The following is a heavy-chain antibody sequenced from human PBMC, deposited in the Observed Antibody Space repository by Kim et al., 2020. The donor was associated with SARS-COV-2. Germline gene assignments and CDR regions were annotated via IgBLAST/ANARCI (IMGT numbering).Heavy chain of an antibody. V-gene: IGHV3-30*02. J-gene: IGHJ5*01. CDR3: AKDRLGAAGSRFILSAFDF. Sequence: GRFTISKDNSKDTVYLQMNSLNAEDTAVYYCAKDRLGAAGSRFILSAFDFWGQGTLVTVSS. D-gene: IGHD2-21*01.